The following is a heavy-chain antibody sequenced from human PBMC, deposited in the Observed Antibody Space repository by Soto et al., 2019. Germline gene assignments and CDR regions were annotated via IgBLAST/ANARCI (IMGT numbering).Heavy chain of an antibody. CDR3: ARDLDCSSTSCYKGGGYYYYYYGMDV. J-gene: IGHJ6*02. V-gene: IGHV1-18*01. D-gene: IGHD2-2*02. CDR2: ISAYNGNT. CDR1: GYTFTSYG. Sequence: ASVKVSCKASGYTFTSYGISWVRQAPGQGLEWMGWISAYNGNTNYAQKLQGRVTMTTDTSTSTAYMELRSLRSDDTAVYYCARDLDCSSTSCYKGGGYYYYYYGMDVWGQGTTVTVSS.